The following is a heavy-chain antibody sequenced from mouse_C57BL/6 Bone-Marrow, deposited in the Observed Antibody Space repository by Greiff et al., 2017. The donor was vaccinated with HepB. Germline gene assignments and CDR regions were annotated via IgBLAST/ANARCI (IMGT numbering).Heavy chain of an antibody. CDR1: GYTFTSYW. Sequence: QVHVKQPGAELVKPGASVKLSCKASGYTFTSYWMHWVKQRPGQGLEWIGMIHPNSGSTNYNEKFKSKATLTVDKSSSTAYMQLSSLTSEDSAVYYCARSDPAYWGQGTLVTVSA. CDR3: ARSDPAY. CDR2: IHPNSGST. V-gene: IGHV1-64*01. J-gene: IGHJ3*01.